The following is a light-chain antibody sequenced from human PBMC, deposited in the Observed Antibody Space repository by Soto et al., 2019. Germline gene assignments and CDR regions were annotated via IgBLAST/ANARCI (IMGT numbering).Light chain of an antibody. J-gene: IGLJ1*01. CDR3: QSYDNSLSVYV. V-gene: IGLV1-40*01. Sequence: VLTHPPSLSGAPGQRVTSSCTGSSSNIGAHYDVHWYQQLPGTAPKLLIYGNSNRPSGVPDRFSGSKSGTSASLAITGLQAEDEADYYCQSYDNSLSVYVFGTGTKVTVL. CDR1: SSNIGAHYD. CDR2: GNS.